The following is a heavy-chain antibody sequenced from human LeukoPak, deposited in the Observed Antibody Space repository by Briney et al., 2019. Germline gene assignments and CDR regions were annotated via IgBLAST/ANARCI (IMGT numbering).Heavy chain of an antibody. J-gene: IGHJ6*02. CDR1: GYSFTNYW. V-gene: IGHV5-51*01. Sequence: GESLKISCKGSGYSFTNYWIGWVRQMPGKGLEWMGIIYPGDSDTRYSPSFRGQVTISADKSISTAYLQWSSLEASDTAIYYCARRLDDYYYYGMDVWGQGTTVTVSS. CDR3: ARRLDDYYYYGMDV. CDR2: IYPGDSDT. D-gene: IGHD4-11*01.